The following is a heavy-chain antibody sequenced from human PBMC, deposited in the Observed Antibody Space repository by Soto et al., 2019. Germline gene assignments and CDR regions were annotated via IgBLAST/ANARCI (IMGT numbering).Heavy chain of an antibody. Sequence: PGASLKITCKGSGYTFNTYWIGWVRQMPGKGLEWMGFIYPGDSDTTYSPSFQGQVTISVDKSISTAYLQLSSLKVSDTAIYYCARHKLWMATINNEAFDVWGQGTKVTVSS. D-gene: IGHD2-21*01. CDR1: GYTFNTYW. V-gene: IGHV5-51*01. CDR3: ARHKLWMATINNEAFDV. CDR2: IYPGDSDT. J-gene: IGHJ3*01.